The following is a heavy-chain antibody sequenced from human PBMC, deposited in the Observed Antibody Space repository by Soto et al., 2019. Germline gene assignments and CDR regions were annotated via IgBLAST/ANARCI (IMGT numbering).Heavy chain of an antibody. Sequence: ASVKVSCKASGGTFSSYGTSWVRQAPGQGLEWMGGIIPIFGTTNYAQKFQGRVTITADESTSTAYMELSSLRSEDTAVYYCARDRFAYDSTGSYFDYWGQGTLVTVSS. CDR3: ARDRFAYDSTGSYFDY. CDR1: GGTFSSYG. CDR2: IIPIFGTT. V-gene: IGHV1-69*13. J-gene: IGHJ4*02. D-gene: IGHD3-22*01.